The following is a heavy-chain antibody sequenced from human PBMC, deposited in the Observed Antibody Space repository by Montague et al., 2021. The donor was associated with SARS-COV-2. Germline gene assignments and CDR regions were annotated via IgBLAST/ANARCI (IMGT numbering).Heavy chain of an antibody. CDR3: ARSIAVAGKEWYYYYGMDV. J-gene: IGHJ6*02. Sequence: ETLSLTSTVSGGSISSYYWSWVRQPAGKGLEWIGRIYTSGSTNYNPSLKSRVTMSVDTSKNQFSLKLSSVTAADTAVYYCARSIAVAGKEWYYYYGMDVWGQGTTVTVSS. CDR1: GGSISSYY. CDR2: IYTSGST. D-gene: IGHD6-19*01. V-gene: IGHV4-4*07.